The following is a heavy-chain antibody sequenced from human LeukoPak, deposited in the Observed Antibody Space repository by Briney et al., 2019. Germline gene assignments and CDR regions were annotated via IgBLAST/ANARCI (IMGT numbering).Heavy chain of an antibody. CDR3: ARDDSSGYYPH. CDR1: GFTFSDYY. V-gene: IGHV3-11*01. J-gene: IGHJ4*02. D-gene: IGHD3-22*01. CDR2: VSSSGSTI. Sequence: GGSLRLSCAASGFTFSDYYMSWIRQAPGKGLEWVSYVSSSGSTIYYADSVKGRFTISRDNAKNSLYLQMNSLRAEDTAVYYCARDDSSGYYPHWGQGTLVTVSS.